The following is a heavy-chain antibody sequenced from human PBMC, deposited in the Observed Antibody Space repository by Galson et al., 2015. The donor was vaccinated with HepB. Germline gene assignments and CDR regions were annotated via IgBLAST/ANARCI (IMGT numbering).Heavy chain of an antibody. Sequence: SVKVSCKASGFTFTSYDINWVRQATGQGLEWMGWMNPNSGNTGYAQKFQGRVTMTRNTSISTAYMEVIRLRYEDTAVYYCASGPAGYDSSGYFDYWGQGTLVTVSS. D-gene: IGHD3-22*01. CDR1: GFTFTSYD. V-gene: IGHV1-8*01. J-gene: IGHJ4*02. CDR3: ASGPAGYDSSGYFDY. CDR2: MNPNSGNT.